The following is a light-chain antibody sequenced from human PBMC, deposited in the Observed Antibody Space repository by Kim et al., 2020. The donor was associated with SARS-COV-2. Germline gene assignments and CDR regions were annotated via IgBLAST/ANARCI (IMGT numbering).Light chain of an antibody. J-gene: IGKJ1*01. CDR3: QQYDAYPWT. Sequence: ALVGDSVTINCRASQDISRWLSLYQQKPGKSPKLLIYQASRLQSGVPSRFGASGSGTEFSLTIDSLQPDDFATYFCQQYDAYPWTFGLGTKVDIQ. CDR2: QAS. V-gene: IGKV1-5*03. CDR1: QDISRW.